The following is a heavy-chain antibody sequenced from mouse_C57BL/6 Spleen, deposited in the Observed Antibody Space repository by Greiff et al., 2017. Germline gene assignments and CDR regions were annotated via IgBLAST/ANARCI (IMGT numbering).Heavy chain of an antibody. Sequence: EVQLQQSGPELVKPGASVKISCKASGYSFTGYYMNWVKQSPEKSLEWIGEINPSTGGTTYNQKFKAKATLTVDKSSSTAYMQLKSLTSEDSAVYYCARYYYYGSDWDFDVWGTGTTVTVSS. CDR3: ARYYYYGSDWDFDV. J-gene: IGHJ1*03. V-gene: IGHV1-42*01. CDR1: GYSFTGYY. CDR2: INPSTGGT. D-gene: IGHD1-1*01.